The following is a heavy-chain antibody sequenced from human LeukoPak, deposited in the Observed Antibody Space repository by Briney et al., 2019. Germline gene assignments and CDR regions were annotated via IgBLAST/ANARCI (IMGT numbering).Heavy chain of an antibody. D-gene: IGHD3-10*01. Sequence: PGGSLRLSCAASGFTFSSYAMSWVRQAPGKGLEWVSAISGSGGSTYYADSVKGRFTISRDNSKNTLYLQMNSLRAADTAVYYSARENYGSGTYDLRFDPWGQGTLVTVSS. J-gene: IGHJ5*02. V-gene: IGHV3-23*01. CDR2: ISGSGGST. CDR3: ARENYGSGTYDLRFDP. CDR1: GFTFSSYA.